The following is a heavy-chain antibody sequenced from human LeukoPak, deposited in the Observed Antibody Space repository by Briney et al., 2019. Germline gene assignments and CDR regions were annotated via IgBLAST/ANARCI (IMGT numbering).Heavy chain of an antibody. CDR2: IKQDGRVK. CDR3: ARHRTSGWYAAFDI. J-gene: IGHJ3*02. Sequence: GGSLRLSCAASGFTFSNYCMSWVRQAPGKGLEWLANIKQDGRVKYYVDYVKGRFTVYRDNAKNSLYVQMNSLRAEDTAVYYCARHRTSGWYAAFDIWGQGTMVTVSS. CDR1: GFTFSNYC. D-gene: IGHD6-19*01. V-gene: IGHV3-7*03.